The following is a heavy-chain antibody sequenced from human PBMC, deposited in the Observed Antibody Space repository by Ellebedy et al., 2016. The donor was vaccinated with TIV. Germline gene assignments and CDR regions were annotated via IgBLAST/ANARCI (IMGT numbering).Heavy chain of an antibody. CDR3: ATGLKYCGGDCYLIN. CDR1: GGTFSSYA. CDR2: IIPIFGTA. Sequence: SVKVSXXASGGTFSSYAISWVRQAPGQGLEWMGGIIPIFGTANYAQKFQGRVTITADESTSTAYMELSSLRSEDTAVYYCATGLKYCGGDCYLINWGQGTLVTVSS. V-gene: IGHV1-69*13. J-gene: IGHJ4*02. D-gene: IGHD2-21*02.